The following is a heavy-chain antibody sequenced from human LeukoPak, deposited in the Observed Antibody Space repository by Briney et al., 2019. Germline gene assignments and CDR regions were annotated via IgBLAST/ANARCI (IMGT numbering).Heavy chain of an antibody. V-gene: IGHV3-15*01. CDR3: ARDPYNGNYGDSYYYYMDV. J-gene: IGHJ6*03. CDR2: IKSKTDGGTT. CDR1: GFTFSNAW. D-gene: IGHD1-26*01. Sequence: GGSLRLSCAASGFTFSNAWMSWVRQAPGKGLEWVGRIKSKTDGGTTDYAAPVKGRSTISRDDSKNTLYLQMNSLRAEDTAIYYCARDPYNGNYGDSYYYYMDVWGKGTTVTISS.